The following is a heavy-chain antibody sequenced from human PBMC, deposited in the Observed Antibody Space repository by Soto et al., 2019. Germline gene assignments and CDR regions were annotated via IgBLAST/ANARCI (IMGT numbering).Heavy chain of an antibody. Sequence: GESLKISCKGSGYSFTSYWIGWGRQMPGKGLEWMGIIYPGDSDTRYSPSFQGQVTISADNSISTAYLQWSSLKASDTAMYYGARLITGDSGEDDFDIWGQGTMVTVSS. J-gene: IGHJ3*02. V-gene: IGHV5-51*01. CDR2: IYPGDSDT. CDR3: ARLITGDSGEDDFDI. CDR1: GYSFTSYW. D-gene: IGHD7-27*01.